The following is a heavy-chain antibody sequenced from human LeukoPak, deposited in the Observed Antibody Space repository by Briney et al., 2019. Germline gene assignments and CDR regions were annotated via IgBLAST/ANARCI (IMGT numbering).Heavy chain of an antibody. CDR3: STDSSEAGHS. D-gene: IGHD3-22*01. CDR1: GFDFSSYV. V-gene: IGHV3-15*07. Sequence: RSGGSLRLSCAGSGFDFSSYVIHWVRQAPGKGLEWVGRIKTKTDGGTTDYAAPVIGRFTISRDDSKNTLYLQMSSLKTEDTAVYYCSTDSSEAGHSWGQGTLVTVPS. J-gene: IGHJ4*02. CDR2: IKTKTDGGTT.